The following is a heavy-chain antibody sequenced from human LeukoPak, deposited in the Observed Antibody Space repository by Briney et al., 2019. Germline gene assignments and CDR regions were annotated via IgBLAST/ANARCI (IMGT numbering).Heavy chain of an antibody. J-gene: IGHJ4*02. D-gene: IGHD6-19*01. CDR1: GFTFSSYA. CDR3: AKDREVAGTFDY. CDR2: ISGSGGST. Sequence: GGSLRLSCAASGFTFSSYAMSWVRQAPGKGLEWASAISGSGGSTYYADSVKGRFTISRDNSKNTLYLQMNSMRAEDTAVYYCAKDREVAGTFDYWGQGTLVTVSS. V-gene: IGHV3-23*01.